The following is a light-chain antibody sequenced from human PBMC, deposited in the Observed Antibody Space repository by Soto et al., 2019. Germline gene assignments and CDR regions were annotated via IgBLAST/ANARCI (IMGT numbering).Light chain of an antibody. CDR2: AAS. Sequence: DIQMTQSPSSLSASVGDTITITCRASQSISRYLDWYQHRPGKAPKLLIYAASNLQSTVPSRFSGSGSGTYFILTITSLQPEDFATYYCQQSYTTPHSFGGGTKVDIK. CDR1: QSISRY. CDR3: QQSYTTPHS. J-gene: IGKJ4*01. V-gene: IGKV1-39*01.